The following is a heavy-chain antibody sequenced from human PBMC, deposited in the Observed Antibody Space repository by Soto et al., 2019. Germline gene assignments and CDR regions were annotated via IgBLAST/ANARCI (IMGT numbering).Heavy chain of an antibody. CDR3: ARDGIDGYYPYYFDH. J-gene: IGHJ4*02. D-gene: IGHD3-22*01. CDR1: GGSISSYY. CDR2: IYTSGST. Sequence: SETLSLTCTGSGGSISSYYWSWIRQPAGKGLEWIGRIYTSGSTNYNPSLKSRVTMSVDTSKNQFSLKLSSVTAADTAVYYCARDGIDGYYPYYFDHWGKGTLVPVSS. V-gene: IGHV4-4*07.